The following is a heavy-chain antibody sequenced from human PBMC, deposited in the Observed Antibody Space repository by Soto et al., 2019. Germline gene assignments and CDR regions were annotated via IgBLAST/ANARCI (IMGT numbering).Heavy chain of an antibody. CDR2: IVVGGDNT. Sequence: LVKVSCKASGFTFISSAVQWVRQARGQGLEWIGWIVVGGDNTKYAQKFQERVTITRDVSTSTAYMELSSLRSEDTAVYFCAATNYYYDSSGSKGGYYYYGMDVWGQGTTVTVSS. CDR1: GFTFISSA. CDR3: AATNYYYDSSGSKGGYYYYGMDV. D-gene: IGHD3-22*01. J-gene: IGHJ6*02. V-gene: IGHV1-58*01.